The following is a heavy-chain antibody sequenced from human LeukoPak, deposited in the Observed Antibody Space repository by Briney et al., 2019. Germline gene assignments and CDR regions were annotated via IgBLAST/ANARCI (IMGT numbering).Heavy chain of an antibody. Sequence: PSETLSLTCTVSGGSISSYYWXXXRQPPGKGLXXXXXXXYSGSTNYNPSLKSRVTXXXXXSKNQFSLKLSSVTAADTAVYYCARGYCSSTSCSHYNWFDPWGQGTLVTVSS. J-gene: IGHJ5*02. CDR1: GGSISSYY. D-gene: IGHD2-2*01. V-gene: IGHV4-59*01. CDR2: XXYSGST. CDR3: ARGYCSSTSCSHYNWFDP.